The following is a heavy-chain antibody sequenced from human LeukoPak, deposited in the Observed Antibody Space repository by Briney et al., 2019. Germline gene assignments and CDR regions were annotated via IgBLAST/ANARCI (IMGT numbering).Heavy chain of an antibody. CDR2: IYYSGST. CDR3: AKSGAYGDYDY. CDR1: GGSISSYY. Sequence: PSETLSLTCTVSGGSISSYYWSWIRQPPGKGLEWIGYIYYSGSTNYNPSLKSRVTISVDRSKNQFSLKLSSVTAADTAVYYCAKSGAYGDYDYWGQGTLVTVSS. J-gene: IGHJ4*02. D-gene: IGHD4-17*01. V-gene: IGHV4-59*12.